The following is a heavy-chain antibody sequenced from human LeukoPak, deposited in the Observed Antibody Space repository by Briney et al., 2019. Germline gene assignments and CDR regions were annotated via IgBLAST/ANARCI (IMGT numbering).Heavy chain of an antibody. CDR2: ISSSGSTI. J-gene: IGHJ5*02. D-gene: IGHD3-3*01. V-gene: IGHV3-11*01. CDR3: AKFSFGVVPNWFDP. Sequence: RGSLRLSCAASGFTFSDYYMSWIRQAPGKGREWVSYISSSGSTIYYADSVKGRFTISRDNAKNSLYLQMNSLRAEDTAVYYCAKFSFGVVPNWFDPWGQGTLVTVSS. CDR1: GFTFSDYY.